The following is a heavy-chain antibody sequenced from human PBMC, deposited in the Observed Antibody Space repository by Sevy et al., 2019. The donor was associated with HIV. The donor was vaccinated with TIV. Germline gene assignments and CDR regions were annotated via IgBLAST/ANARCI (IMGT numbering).Heavy chain of an antibody. D-gene: IGHD2-21*01. CDR1: GFSYSSYG. CDR3: VKEGGGEGGDH. V-gene: IGHV3-30*02. CDR2: IQYDGSNK. J-gene: IGHJ4*02. Sequence: GSLRLSCAASGFSYSSYGMHWVRQATGKGLEWVAYIQYDGSNKDYADSVKGRFTISRDNSKNTLDLQMNSLRVEDTAVYYCVKEGGGEGGDHWGQGTLVTVSS.